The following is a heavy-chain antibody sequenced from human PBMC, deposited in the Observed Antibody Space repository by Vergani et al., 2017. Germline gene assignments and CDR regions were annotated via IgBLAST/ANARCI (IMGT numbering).Heavy chain of an antibody. Sequence: QVQLVQSGAEVKKPGSSVKVSCKASGGTFSSYAISWVRQAPGQGLEWMGRIIPIFGTANYAQKFKGRVTITADESTSTAYMELSSLRSEDTAVYYCAGDRGYSSSWYGWFDPWGQGTLVTVSS. J-gene: IGHJ5*02. CDR3: AGDRGYSSSWYGWFDP. V-gene: IGHV1-69*13. CDR1: GGTFSSYA. D-gene: IGHD6-13*01. CDR2: IIPIFGTA.